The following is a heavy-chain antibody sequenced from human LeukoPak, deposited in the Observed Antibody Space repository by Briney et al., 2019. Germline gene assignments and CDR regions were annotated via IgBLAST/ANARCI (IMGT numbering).Heavy chain of an antibody. Sequence: GGSLRLSCAASGFTFDDYAMHWVRQAPGKGLEWVSGISWNSGSIGYADSVKGRFTISRDNAKNSLYLQMNSLRAEDTALYYCAKDISRGPGRPSNHFDYWGQGTLVTVSS. V-gene: IGHV3-9*01. CDR3: AKDISRGPGRPSNHFDY. CDR1: GFTFDDYA. CDR2: ISWNSGSI. J-gene: IGHJ4*02.